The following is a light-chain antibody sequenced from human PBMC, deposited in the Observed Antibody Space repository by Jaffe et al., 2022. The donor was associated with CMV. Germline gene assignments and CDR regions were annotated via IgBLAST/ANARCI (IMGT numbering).Light chain of an antibody. CDR2: RSN. Sequence: QSVLTQPPSASGTPGQSVIISCSGSSSNIGSNYVYWYQQVPGTAPKLLIYRSNQRPSGVADRFSGSKSGTSASLAISGLRSEDEADYYCATWDDSLRGVVFGGGTKLTVL. J-gene: IGLJ2*01. V-gene: IGLV1-47*01. CDR3: ATWDDSLRGVV. CDR1: SSNIGSNY.